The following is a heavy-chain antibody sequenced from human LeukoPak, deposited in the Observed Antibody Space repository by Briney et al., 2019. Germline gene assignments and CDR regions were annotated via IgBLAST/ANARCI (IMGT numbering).Heavy chain of an antibody. D-gene: IGHD5-24*01. CDR2: IKQSERT. J-gene: IGHJ4*02. V-gene: IGHV4-34*01. Sequence: SETLSLTCTASGGSISSYYWTWIRQPPGKGLEWIGEIKQSERTNYNPSLKSRVTISIDTSKNQFSLKLTSVTAADTAVYYCAREGLKNVHNPLGYWGQGTLVTVPS. CDR3: AREGLKNVHNPLGY. CDR1: GGSISSYY.